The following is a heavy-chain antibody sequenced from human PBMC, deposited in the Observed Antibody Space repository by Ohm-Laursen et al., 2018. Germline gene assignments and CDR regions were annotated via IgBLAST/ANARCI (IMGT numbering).Heavy chain of an antibody. V-gene: IGHV3-11*01. CDR3: ARLLSGSSPEDY. Sequence: SLRLSCAAPGFTFSDYYMTWIRQAPGKGLEWASYITSSGSTIYYADSVKGRFTISRDNAKNSLYLQMNSLRPEDTAVYYCARLLSGSSPEDYWGQGTLVTVSS. D-gene: IGHD1-26*01. CDR2: ITSSGSTI. J-gene: IGHJ4*02. CDR1: GFTFSDYY.